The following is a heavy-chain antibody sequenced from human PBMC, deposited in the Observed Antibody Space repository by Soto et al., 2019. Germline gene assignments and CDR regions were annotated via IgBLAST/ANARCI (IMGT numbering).Heavy chain of an antibody. CDR2: IYSGGST. CDR3: ARKGTGGYYYAFDM. Sequence: EVQLVESGGGLIQPGGSLRLSCAASGFTVSSNYMSWVRQAPGKGLEWVSVIYSGGSTYYADSVKGRFTISRDNSKNTLYLQMNSLRAEDTAVYYCARKGTGGYYYAFDMWGQGTMVTVSS. CDR1: GFTVSSNY. V-gene: IGHV3-53*01. J-gene: IGHJ3*02. D-gene: IGHD3-22*01.